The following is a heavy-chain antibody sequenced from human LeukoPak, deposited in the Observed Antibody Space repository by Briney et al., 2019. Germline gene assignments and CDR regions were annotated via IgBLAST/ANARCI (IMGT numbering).Heavy chain of an antibody. CDR3: VNRADCSSTSCYSSGDY. CDR1: GGSISSYY. Sequence: SETLSLTCTVSGGSISSYYWSWIRQPPGKGLEWIGYIYYSGSTNYNPSLKSRVTISVDTSKNQFSLKLSSVTAADTAVYYCVNRADCSSTSCYSSGDYWGQGTLVTVSS. CDR2: IYYSGST. D-gene: IGHD2-2*01. J-gene: IGHJ4*02. V-gene: IGHV4-59*12.